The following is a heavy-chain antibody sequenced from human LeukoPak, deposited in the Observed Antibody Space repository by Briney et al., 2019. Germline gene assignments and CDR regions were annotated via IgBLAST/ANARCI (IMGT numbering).Heavy chain of an antibody. CDR3: MTAAGYNFGQY. D-gene: IGHD5-18*01. Sequence: GGSLRLSCAASGLTVNNNYMNWVRQAPGKGLEWVSALYIGGNTYYADSVRGRFTVSRDNSKNTLYLQMNSLRAEDTAIYYCMTAAGYNFGQYWGQGTLVTVSS. V-gene: IGHV3-53*01. CDR2: LYIGGNT. J-gene: IGHJ4*02. CDR1: GLTVNNNY.